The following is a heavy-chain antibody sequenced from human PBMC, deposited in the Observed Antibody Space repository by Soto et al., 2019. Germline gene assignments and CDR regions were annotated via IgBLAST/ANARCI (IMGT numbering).Heavy chain of an antibody. J-gene: IGHJ6*02. V-gene: IGHV3-21*01. D-gene: IGHD6-6*01. CDR2: ISSSSSYI. CDR1: GFTFSSYS. CDR3: ARVAARQEKIYYYYYGMDV. Sequence: GGSLRLSCAASGFTFSSYSMNWVRQAPGKGLEWVSSISSSSSYIYYADSVKGRFTISRDNAKNSLYLQMNSLRAEDTAVYYCARVAARQEKIYYYYYGMDVWGQGTTVTVSS.